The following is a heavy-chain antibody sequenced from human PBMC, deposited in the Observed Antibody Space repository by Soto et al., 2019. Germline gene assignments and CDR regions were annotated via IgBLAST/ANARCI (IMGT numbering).Heavy chain of an antibody. CDR1: GFTVSSNY. Sequence: GGSLRLSCAASGFTVSSNYMSWVRQAPGKGLEWVSVIYSGGSTYYADSVKGRFTISRDNSKNTLYLQMNSLRAEDTAVYYCARDSPVWGIQLSGYFDYWGQGTLVTVSS. D-gene: IGHD5-18*01. V-gene: IGHV3-66*01. J-gene: IGHJ4*02. CDR3: ARDSPVWGIQLSGYFDY. CDR2: IYSGGST.